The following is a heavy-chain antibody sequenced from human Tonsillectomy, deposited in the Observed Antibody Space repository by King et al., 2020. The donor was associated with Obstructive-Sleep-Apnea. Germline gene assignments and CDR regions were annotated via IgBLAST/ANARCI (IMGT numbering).Heavy chain of an antibody. J-gene: IGHJ5*02. CDR1: GFTFSIYA. Sequence: VQLVESGGGVVQPGESLRLSCAASGFTFSIYAMSWVRQAPGKGLDWVSAVSGNGGSTYYADSVTGRFTISRDNSKGTLFLQMNSLRAEDTAVYYCAKFHGDYLSWFDPWGQGTLVTVSS. CDR3: AKFHGDYLSWFDP. V-gene: IGHV3-23*04. CDR2: VSGNGGST. D-gene: IGHD4-17*01.